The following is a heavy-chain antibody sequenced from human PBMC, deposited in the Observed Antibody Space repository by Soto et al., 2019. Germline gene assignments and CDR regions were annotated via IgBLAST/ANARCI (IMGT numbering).Heavy chain of an antibody. CDR3: AGGGYGDNSEDAFYI. CDR1: GYTFTTYW. J-gene: IGHJ3*02. V-gene: IGHV5-51*01. Sequence: ASVKISCKCSGYTFTTYWIGWVRQMPGTGLEWMGIVSSGDSNTRYSPSFQGQLTISADKSINTAYLPWSSLKSSDTAMYYCAGGGYGDNSEDAFYIWGPGTMVTVSS. D-gene: IGHD5-18*01. CDR2: VSSGDSNT.